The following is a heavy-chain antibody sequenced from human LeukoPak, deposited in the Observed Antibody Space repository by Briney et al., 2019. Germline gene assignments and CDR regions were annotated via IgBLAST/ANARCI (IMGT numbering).Heavy chain of an antibody. CDR1: GFTFSSYG. J-gene: IGHJ6*03. D-gene: IGHD5-12*01. CDR3: AKVGLPANYYYYYMDV. V-gene: IGHV3-30*02. CDR2: IRYDGSNK. Sequence: GGSLRLSCAASGFTFSSYGMHWVRQAPGKGLEWVAFIRYDGSNKYYADSVKGRFTISRDNSKNTLYLQMNSLRAEDTAVYYCAKVGLPANYYYYYMDVWGKGTTVTISS.